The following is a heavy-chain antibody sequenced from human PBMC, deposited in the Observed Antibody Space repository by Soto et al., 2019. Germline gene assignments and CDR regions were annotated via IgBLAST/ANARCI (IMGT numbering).Heavy chain of an antibody. J-gene: IGHJ6*02. Sequence: ASVKVSCKASGYTFTGYYMHWVRQAPGQGLEWMGWINPNSGGTNYAQKFQGRVTMTRDTSISTAYMELSRLRSDDTAVYYGASSSRVRGPYGMDVWGQGTTVTVSS. D-gene: IGHD3-10*01. CDR1: GYTFTGYY. CDR2: INPNSGGT. V-gene: IGHV1-2*02. CDR3: ASSSRVRGPYGMDV.